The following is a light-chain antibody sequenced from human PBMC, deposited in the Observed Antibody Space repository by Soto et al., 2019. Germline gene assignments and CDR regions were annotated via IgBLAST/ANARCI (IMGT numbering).Light chain of an antibody. J-gene: IGLJ1*01. Sequence: QSALTQPPSASGSPGQSVTISCTGTNSDIGVYDFVSWYQQHPGKAPKVIIYQVNKRPSGVPDRFSGSKSGNTASLTVSGLRPDDEADYFCSSFAGSYSPYVFGTGTKLIVL. CDR3: SSFAGSYSPYV. CDR1: NSDIGVYDF. CDR2: QVN. V-gene: IGLV2-8*01.